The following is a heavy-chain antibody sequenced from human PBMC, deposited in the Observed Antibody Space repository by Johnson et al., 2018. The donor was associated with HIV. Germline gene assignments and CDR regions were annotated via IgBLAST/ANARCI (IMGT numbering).Heavy chain of an antibody. CDR3: ARVSSSRTRGRVPAAIWAFDI. CDR2: IKQDGSEK. J-gene: IGHJ3*02. CDR1: GFTFSSYW. V-gene: IGHV3-7*05. Sequence: EVQLVDSGGGVVQPGGSLRLSCAASGFTFSSYWMSWVRQAPGKGLEWVANIKQDGSEKYYVDSVKGRFTISRDNAKNSLYLQMNSLRAEDTAVYYCARVSSSRTRGRVPAAIWAFDIWGQGTMVTVSS. D-gene: IGHD2-2*02.